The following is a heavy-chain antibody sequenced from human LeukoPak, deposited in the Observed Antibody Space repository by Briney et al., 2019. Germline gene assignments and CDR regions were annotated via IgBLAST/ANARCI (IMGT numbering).Heavy chain of an antibody. CDR3: ASIHGDYLNGAFDI. V-gene: IGHV1-2*02. CDR2: INPNSGGT. D-gene: IGHD4-17*01. CDR1: GYTFTGYY. Sequence: GASVKVSCKASGYTFTGYYMHWGRQAPGQGLEWMGWINPNSGGTNYARKFQGRVTMTRDTSISTAYMELSRLRSDDTAVYYCASIHGDYLNGAFDIWGQGTMVTVSS. J-gene: IGHJ3*02.